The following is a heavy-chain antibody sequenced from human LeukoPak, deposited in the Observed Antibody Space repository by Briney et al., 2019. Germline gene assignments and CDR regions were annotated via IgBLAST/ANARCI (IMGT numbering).Heavy chain of an antibody. CDR2: IIPIFGTA. Sequence: SVKVSCKASGGTFSSYAISWVRQAPGQGLEWMGGIIPIFGTANYAQKFQGGVTITADESTSTAYMELSSLRSEDTAVYYCARDRLMVRGVIDYWGQGTLVTVSS. CDR1: GGTFSSYA. D-gene: IGHD3-10*01. V-gene: IGHV1-69*13. CDR3: ARDRLMVRGVIDY. J-gene: IGHJ4*02.